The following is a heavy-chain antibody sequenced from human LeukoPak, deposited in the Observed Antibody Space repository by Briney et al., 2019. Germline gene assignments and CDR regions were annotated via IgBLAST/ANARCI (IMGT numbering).Heavy chain of an antibody. D-gene: IGHD2-21*01. Sequence: XXSLRLSCAASGFPFSSYSMTWVRQAPGKGLEWVANIKPDGTTRFYVDSVKGRFTISRDNALNSLYLQMNSLRAEDTAIYYCARSIPYGTAWYGRSDYWGQGTLVTVSS. J-gene: IGHJ4*02. CDR1: GFPFSSYS. CDR2: IKPDGTTR. CDR3: ARSIPYGTAWYGRSDY. V-gene: IGHV3-7*03.